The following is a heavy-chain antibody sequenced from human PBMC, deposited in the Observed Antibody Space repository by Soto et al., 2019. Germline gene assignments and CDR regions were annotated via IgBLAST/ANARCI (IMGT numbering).Heavy chain of an antibody. Sequence: GGSLRLSCTASVFSFNNYAGTWVRLASGRGLEYVSSISGSGEYTYYTDSVKGRFTLSRDTSRNTLFLKMNSLGDEVSGIYFCARATGGCPGYIYMWGQGT. J-gene: IGHJ4*01. CDR2: ISGSGEYT. CDR1: VFSFNNYA. CDR3: ARATGGCPGYIYM. V-gene: IGHV3-23*01. D-gene: IGHD6-25*01.